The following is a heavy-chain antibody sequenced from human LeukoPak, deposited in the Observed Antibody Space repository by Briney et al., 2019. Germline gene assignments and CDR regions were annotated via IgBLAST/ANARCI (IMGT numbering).Heavy chain of an antibody. J-gene: IGHJ6*03. CDR3: ARRWDYSGSGSWFRKRDYMEV. D-gene: IGHD3-10*01. Sequence: PSETLSLTCTVSGGSISSSSYYWGWIRQPPGKGLEWIGSIYYSGSTYYNPSLKSRVTISVDTSKNQSSLNLSYVTAADTAVYYCARRWDYSGSGSWFRKRDYMEVWGKGTTVTISS. CDR2: IYYSGST. CDR1: GGSISSSSYY. V-gene: IGHV4-39*07.